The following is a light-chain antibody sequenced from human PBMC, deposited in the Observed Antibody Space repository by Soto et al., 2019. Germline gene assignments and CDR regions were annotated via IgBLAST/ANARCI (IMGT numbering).Light chain of an antibody. Sequence: EIVLTQSPATLSLSPGERATLPCRASQSVSSYLAWYQQKPGQAPRLLIYDASNRATGIPARFSGSGSGTYFTLTISSLEPEDFAVYYCQKRSNWPGTFGQGTKLEIK. CDR2: DAS. CDR1: QSVSSY. J-gene: IGKJ2*01. CDR3: QKRSNWPGT. V-gene: IGKV3-11*01.